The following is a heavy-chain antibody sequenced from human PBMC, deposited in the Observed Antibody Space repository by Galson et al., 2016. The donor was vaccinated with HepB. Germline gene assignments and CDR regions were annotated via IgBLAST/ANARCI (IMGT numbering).Heavy chain of an antibody. CDR2: ISYDGSNE. D-gene: IGHD2-21*02. CDR3: AKEDRAYCGGDWDY. J-gene: IGHJ4*02. CDR1: GFTFSSYS. V-gene: IGHV3-30*18. Sequence: SLRLSCAASGFTFSSYSMHWVRQAPGKGLEWVAVISYDGSNEYYGDSVKGRLTISRDNSKNTLYLQMNSLRAEDTAVYYCAKEDRAYCGGDWDYWGQGTLVTVSS.